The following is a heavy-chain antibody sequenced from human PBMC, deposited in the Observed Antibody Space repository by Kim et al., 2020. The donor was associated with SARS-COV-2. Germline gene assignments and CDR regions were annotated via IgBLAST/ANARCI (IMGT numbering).Heavy chain of an antibody. V-gene: IGHV3-23*01. CDR3: AKAPRAWFGELNWFDP. Sequence: SVKGRFPISRDNSKNTLYLQMNSLRAEDTAVYYCAKAPRAWFGELNWFDPWGQGTLVTVSS. D-gene: IGHD3-10*01. J-gene: IGHJ5*02.